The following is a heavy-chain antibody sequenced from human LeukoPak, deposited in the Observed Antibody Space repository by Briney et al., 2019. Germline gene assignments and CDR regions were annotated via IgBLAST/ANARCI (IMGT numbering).Heavy chain of an antibody. Sequence: ASVKVSCKASGYAFTTYAMHWVRQAPGQRLEWMGWINAGNGNTKYSQKFQGRVTITRDTSASTAYMELSSLRSEDTAVYYCARTTAMVTIFDYWGQGTLVTVSS. CDR2: INAGNGNT. CDR1: GYAFTTYA. J-gene: IGHJ4*02. CDR3: ARTTAMVTIFDY. D-gene: IGHD5-18*01. V-gene: IGHV1-3*01.